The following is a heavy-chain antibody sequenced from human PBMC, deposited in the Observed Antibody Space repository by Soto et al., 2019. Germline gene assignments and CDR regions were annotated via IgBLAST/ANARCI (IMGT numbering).Heavy chain of an antibody. CDR2: ISGSGGST. V-gene: IGHV3-23*01. J-gene: IGHJ5*02. Sequence: EVQLLESGGGLVQPGGSLRLSCAASGFTFSSYAMSWVRQAPGKGLEWVSAISGSGGSTYYADSVKGRFTISRDNSKNTLYLQMNSLRAEDTAVYYCAKDFAISGAAAGTFDPWGQGTLVTVSS. CDR1: GFTFSSYA. CDR3: AKDFAISGAAAGTFDP. D-gene: IGHD6-13*01.